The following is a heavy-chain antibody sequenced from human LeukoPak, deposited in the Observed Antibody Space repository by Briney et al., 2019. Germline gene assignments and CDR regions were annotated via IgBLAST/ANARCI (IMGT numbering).Heavy chain of an antibody. CDR3: AREGQDYYGSGNSFYYYGMDV. D-gene: IGHD3-10*01. CDR1: GYTFTTYG. Sequence: ASVKVSCKASGYTFTTYGISWVRQAPGQGLEWMGWINGYNGDTNYAQKLQGRVTMTTDTPTSTAYMELRSLRSDDTAVYYCAREGQDYYGSGNSFYYYGMDVWGQGTTVTVSS. V-gene: IGHV1-18*01. J-gene: IGHJ6*02. CDR2: INGYNGDT.